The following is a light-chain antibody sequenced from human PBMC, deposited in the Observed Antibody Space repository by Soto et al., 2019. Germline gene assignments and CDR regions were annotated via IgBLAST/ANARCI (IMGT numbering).Light chain of an antibody. V-gene: IGLV2-14*01. CDR2: EVN. CDR3: SSHPSSSAYYV. CDR1: PRGIGYYDY. J-gene: IGLJ1*01. Sequence: QSVLTQPASASGSPGQSLTISCTGTPRGIGYYDYVSWYQHHSGKAPKLIIYEVNSRPSGVSNRFSGSKSVNTASLTISGLQAEDEADDFCSSHPSSSAYYVFGTGTKVTVL.